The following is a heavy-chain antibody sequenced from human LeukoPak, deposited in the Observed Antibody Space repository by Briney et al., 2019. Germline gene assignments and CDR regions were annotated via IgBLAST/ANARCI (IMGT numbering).Heavy chain of an antibody. J-gene: IGHJ4*02. CDR3: AKRYPYSSGWYPDS. Sequence: PGGSLRLSCAASGFTFSSYAMHWVRQAPGKGLEWVAVISYDGSNKYYADSVKGRFTISRDNSRNTLYLQMNSLRVEDTAVYYCAKRYPYSSGWYPDSWGQGTLVTVSS. CDR1: GFTFSSYA. CDR2: ISYDGSNK. V-gene: IGHV3-30*04. D-gene: IGHD6-19*01.